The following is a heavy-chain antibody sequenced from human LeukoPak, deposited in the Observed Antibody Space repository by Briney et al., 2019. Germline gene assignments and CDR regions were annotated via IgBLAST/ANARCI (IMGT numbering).Heavy chain of an antibody. CDR2: INPSGGST. V-gene: IGHV1-46*01. CDR3: ARSVPASGGSCYGKCVMDV. CDR1: GYTLTELS. D-gene: IGHD2-15*01. Sequence: ASVKVSCKVSGYTLTELSMHWVRQAPGQGLEWMGIINPSGGSTSYAQKFQGRVTMTRDTSTSTVYMELSSLRSEDTAVYYCARSVPASGGSCYGKCVMDVWGQGTTVTVSS. J-gene: IGHJ6*02.